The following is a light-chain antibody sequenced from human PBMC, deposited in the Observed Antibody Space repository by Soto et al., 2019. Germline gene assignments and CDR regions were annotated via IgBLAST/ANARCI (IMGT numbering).Light chain of an antibody. Sequence: DIVMTQSPFSLPVTPGEPASISCRSSQSLLYSNGYNYLDWYLQKPGQSPQLLIYLGSYRASGVPDWFPGSGSGTAFSLKISRVEAEDVGVYYCVQALQTPLTFGQGTKLEIK. CDR3: VQALQTPLT. CDR1: QSLLYSNGYNY. J-gene: IGKJ2*01. CDR2: LGS. V-gene: IGKV2-28*01.